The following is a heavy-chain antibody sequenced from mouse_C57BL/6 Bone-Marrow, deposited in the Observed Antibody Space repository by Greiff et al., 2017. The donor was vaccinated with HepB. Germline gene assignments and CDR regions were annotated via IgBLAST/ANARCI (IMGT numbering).Heavy chain of an antibody. CDR1: GFTFSDYG. Sequence: EVKLVESGGGLVKPGGSLKLSCAASGFTFSDYGMHWVRQAPEKGLEWVAYISSGSSTIYYADTVKGRFTISRDNAKNTLFLQMTSLRSEDTAMYYCARGSLAWFAYWGQGTLVTVSA. V-gene: IGHV5-17*01. D-gene: IGHD6-1*01. CDR3: ARGSLAWFAY. CDR2: ISSGSSTI. J-gene: IGHJ3*01.